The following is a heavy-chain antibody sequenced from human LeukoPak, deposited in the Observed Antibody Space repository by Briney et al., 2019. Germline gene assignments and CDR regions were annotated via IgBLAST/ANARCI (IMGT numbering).Heavy chain of an antibody. Sequence: SETLSLTCTVSGGSISSGGYYWSWLRQHPGKGLEWIGYIYYSGSTYYNPSLKSRVTISVDTSKNQFSLKLSSVTAADTAVYYCARMTWKTYYYYGMDVWGQGTTVTVSS. V-gene: IGHV4-31*03. CDR3: ARMTWKTYYYYGMDV. CDR1: GGSISSGGYY. J-gene: IGHJ6*02. CDR2: IYYSGST. D-gene: IGHD1-1*01.